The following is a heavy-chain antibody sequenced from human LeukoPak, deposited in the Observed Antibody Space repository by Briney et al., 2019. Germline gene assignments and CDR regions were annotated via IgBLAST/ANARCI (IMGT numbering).Heavy chain of an antibody. V-gene: IGHV1-2*02. Sequence: ASVTASCKASGNTFTGYYMHWVRQAPGQGLEWMGWINPHSGGTNYAQKFQGRVTMTRDTSISPAYMELSRLRSDDTAVYYCAREQARFGELSWGDFDYWGQGTLVTVSS. D-gene: IGHD3-10*01. J-gene: IGHJ4*02. CDR2: INPHSGGT. CDR3: AREQARFGELSWGDFDY. CDR1: GNTFTGYY.